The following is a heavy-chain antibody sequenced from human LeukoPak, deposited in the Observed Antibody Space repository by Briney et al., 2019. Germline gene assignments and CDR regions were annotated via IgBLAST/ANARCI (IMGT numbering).Heavy chain of an antibody. Sequence: GASVKVSCKASGGTFSSYAISWVRQAPGQGLEWMGGIIPIFGTANYAQKFQGRVTMTEDTSTDTAYMELSSLRSEDTAVYYCATDPHHYYDSSGYLYWGQGTLVTVSS. CDR2: IIPIFGTA. CDR1: GGTFSSYA. V-gene: IGHV1-69*06. J-gene: IGHJ4*02. D-gene: IGHD3-22*01. CDR3: ATDPHHYYDSSGYLY.